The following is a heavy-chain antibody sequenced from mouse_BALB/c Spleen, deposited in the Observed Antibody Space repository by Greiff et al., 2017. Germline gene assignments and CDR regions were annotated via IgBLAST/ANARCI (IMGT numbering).Heavy chain of an antibody. CDR1: GFTFSDYY. J-gene: IGHJ3*01. CDR3: ARDHYRYDEGAWFAY. CDR2: ISDGGSYT. D-gene: IGHD2-14*01. V-gene: IGHV5-4*02. Sequence: EVKLVESGGGLVKPGGSLKLSCAASGFTFSDYYMYWVRQTPEKRLEWVATISDGGSYTYYPDSVKGRFTISRDNAKNNLYLQMSSLKSEDTAMYYCARDHYRYDEGAWFAYWGQGTLVTVSA.